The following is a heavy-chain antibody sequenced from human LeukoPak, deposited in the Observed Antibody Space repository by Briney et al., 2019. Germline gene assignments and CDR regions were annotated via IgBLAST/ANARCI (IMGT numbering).Heavy chain of an antibody. V-gene: IGHV1-2*02. CDR1: GYTFTGYY. Sequence: ASVKVSCKASGYTFTGYYMHWVRQAPGQGLEWMGWINPNSGGTNYAQKFQGRVTMTEDTSTDTAYMELSSLRSEDTAVYYCATHMYYYGPGGWFDPWGQGTLVTVSS. J-gene: IGHJ5*02. CDR3: ATHMYYYGPGGWFDP. CDR2: INPNSGGT. D-gene: IGHD3-10*01.